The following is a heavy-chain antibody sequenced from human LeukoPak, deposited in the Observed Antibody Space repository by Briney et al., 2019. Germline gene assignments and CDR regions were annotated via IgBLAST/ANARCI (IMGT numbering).Heavy chain of an antibody. CDR2: INPNSGGT. V-gene: IGHV1-2*02. CDR3: ARESVAANWFDP. D-gene: IGHD6-25*01. Sequence: GASVKVSCKASGYTFTGYYMHWVRQAPGQGLEWMGWINPNSGGTNYAQKFQGRVTMTRDTSISTAYMELSRLRSDDTAVDYCARESVAANWFDPWGQGTLVTVSS. CDR1: GYTFTGYY. J-gene: IGHJ5*02.